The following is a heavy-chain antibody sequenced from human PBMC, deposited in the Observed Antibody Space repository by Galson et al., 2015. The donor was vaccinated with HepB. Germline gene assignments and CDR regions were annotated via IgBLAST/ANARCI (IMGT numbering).Heavy chain of an antibody. Sequence: SLRLSCAASGFTFSSYAMSWVRQAPGKGLEWVSAISGSGGSTYYADSVKGRFTISRDNSKNTLYLQMNSLRAEDTAVYYCAKDEVLFGVRHRSAGYFQHWGQGTLVTVSS. J-gene: IGHJ1*01. CDR2: ISGSGGST. D-gene: IGHD3-10*02. V-gene: IGHV3-23*01. CDR1: GFTFSSYA. CDR3: AKDEVLFGVRHRSAGYFQH.